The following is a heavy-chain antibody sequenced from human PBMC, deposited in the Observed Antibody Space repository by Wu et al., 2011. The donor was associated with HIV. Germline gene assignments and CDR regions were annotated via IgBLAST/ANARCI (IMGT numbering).Heavy chain of an antibody. CDR3: ARVISIFTPSDF. V-gene: IGHV1-2*02. CDR1: GDTFSSYV. Sequence: QVQLVQSGAEVKKPGSSVKVSCKVSGDTFSSYVLTWVRQAPGQGLEWMGWINPNSGGTNYAQKFQGRVTMTRDTSISTAYMELRSLRSDDTAVYYCARVISIFTPSDFWGQGTLVTVSS. D-gene: IGHD3-9*01. J-gene: IGHJ4*02. CDR2: INPNSGGT.